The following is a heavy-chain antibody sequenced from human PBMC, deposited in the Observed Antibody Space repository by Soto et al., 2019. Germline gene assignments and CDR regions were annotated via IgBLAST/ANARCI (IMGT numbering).Heavy chain of an antibody. D-gene: IGHD1-7*01. V-gene: IGHV4-4*02. CDR1: GGSFTSNNW. CDR3: ARRDLGTSVDY. J-gene: IGHJ4*02. CDR2: IYRTGST. Sequence: SETLSLTCAVSGGSFTSNNWWTWVRQPPGQGLEWIGEIYRTGSTNYNPSLKSRVTISLDKSENQFSLKVTSLTAADTAVYYCARRDLGTSVDYWGQGTLVTVSS.